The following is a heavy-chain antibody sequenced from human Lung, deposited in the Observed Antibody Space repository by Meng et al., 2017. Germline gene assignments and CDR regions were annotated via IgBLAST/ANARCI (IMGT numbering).Heavy chain of an antibody. J-gene: IGHJ4*02. CDR3: ARDEDISAAGKLFGDY. D-gene: IGHD6-13*01. CDR1: GYTFPAYW. V-gene: IGHV1-2*06. CDR2: INPKSGDT. Sequence: QVRRVQYGAEGKKPGASVKVSCKASGYTFPAYWLHWVRRAPGQGLEWMGRINPKSGDTHYAQRFQGRVTMTGDTSISTAYMELSGLRSDDTAMYYCARDEDISAAGKLFGDYWGQGTLVTVSS.